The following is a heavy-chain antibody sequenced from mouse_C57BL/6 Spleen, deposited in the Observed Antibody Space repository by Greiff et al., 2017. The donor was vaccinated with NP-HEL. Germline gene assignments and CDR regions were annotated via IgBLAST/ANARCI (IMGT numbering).Heavy chain of an antibody. CDR2: IDPETGGT. J-gene: IGHJ2*01. Sequence: VQLQQSGAELVRPGASVTLSCTASGYTFTDYEMHWVKQTPVHGLEWIGAIDPETGGTAYTQKFKGKAILTADKSSSTAYMELRSLTSEDSAVYYCTKGITTVVAHFDYWGQGTTLTVSS. CDR1: GYTFTDYE. D-gene: IGHD1-1*01. CDR3: TKGITTVVAHFDY. V-gene: IGHV1-15*01.